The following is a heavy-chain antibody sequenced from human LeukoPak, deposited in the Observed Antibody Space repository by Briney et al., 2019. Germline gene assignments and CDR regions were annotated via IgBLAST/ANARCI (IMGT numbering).Heavy chain of an antibody. CDR3: ARDSISSGSMDL. J-gene: IGHJ4*02. CDR2: IYSSGGT. D-gene: IGHD3-22*01. Sequence: SGGSLRLSCAASGFAVSSNYMSWVRQAPGKGLEWVSVIYSSGGTYYADSVRGRFTISRDNSKNTLYLQMNSLRVEDMALYYCARDSISSGSMDLWGQATLVTV. CDR1: GFAVSSNY. V-gene: IGHV3-53*01.